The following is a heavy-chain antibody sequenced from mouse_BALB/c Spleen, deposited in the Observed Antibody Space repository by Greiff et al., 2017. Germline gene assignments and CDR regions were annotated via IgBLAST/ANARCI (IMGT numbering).Heavy chain of an antibody. CDR2: ISSGGSYT. V-gene: IGHV5-9-3*01. Sequence: EVKLMESGGGLVKPGGSLKLSCAASGFTFSSYAMSWVRQTPEKRLEWVATISSGGSYTYYPDSVKGRFTISRDNAKNTLYLQMSSLRSEDTAMYYCARHENYYGSSPYYFDYWGQGTTLTVSS. J-gene: IGHJ2*01. CDR1: GFTFSSYA. D-gene: IGHD1-1*01. CDR3: ARHENYYGSSPYYFDY.